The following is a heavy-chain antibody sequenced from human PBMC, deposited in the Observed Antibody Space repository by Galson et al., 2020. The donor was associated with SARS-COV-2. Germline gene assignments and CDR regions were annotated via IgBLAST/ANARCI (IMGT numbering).Heavy chain of an antibody. D-gene: IGHD2-21*02. V-gene: IGHV4-34*01. J-gene: IGHJ4*02. Sequence: SETLSLTCAVYGGSFSGYYWSWIRQPPGKGLEWIGEINSSGSTNYNPSLKSRVTISVDTSKNHFSLKLSPVTAADTAVYYCAGGENFFLVVTATGMCYFDYWGRGTLATVSS. CDR1: GGSFSGYY. CDR2: INSSGST. CDR3: AGGENFFLVVTATGMCYFDY.